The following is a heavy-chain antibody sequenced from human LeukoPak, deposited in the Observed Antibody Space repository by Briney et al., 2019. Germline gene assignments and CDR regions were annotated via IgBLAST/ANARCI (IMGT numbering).Heavy chain of an antibody. Sequence: GASVTVSCKASGGTFSSYAISWVRQAPGQGLEWMGWINAGNGNTKYSQKFQGRVTITRDTSASTAYMELSSLRSEDTAVYYCARIVSGYYYFDYWGQGTLVTVSS. CDR2: INAGNGNT. CDR3: ARIVSGYYYFDY. J-gene: IGHJ4*02. D-gene: IGHD3-22*01. V-gene: IGHV1-3*01. CDR1: GGTFSSYA.